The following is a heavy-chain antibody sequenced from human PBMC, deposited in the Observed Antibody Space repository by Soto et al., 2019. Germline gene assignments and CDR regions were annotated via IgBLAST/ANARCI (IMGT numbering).Heavy chain of an antibody. CDR2: IYWDDDK. CDR1: GFSLSSSGVG. CDR3: ARRLPIPAFDI. J-gene: IGHJ3*02. D-gene: IGHD2-21*01. V-gene: IGHV2-5*02. Sequence: QITLKESGPTLVKPTQTLTLTCTFSGFSLSSSGVGVGWIRQPPGKALEWLALIYWDDDKRYSPSLKTRLTITKDTSKNQVVLIMTNMDPVDTATYYCARRLPIPAFDIWGQGTVVTVSS.